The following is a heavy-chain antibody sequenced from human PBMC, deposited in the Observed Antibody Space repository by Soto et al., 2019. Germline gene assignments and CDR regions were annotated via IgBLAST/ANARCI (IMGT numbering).Heavy chain of an antibody. V-gene: IGHV1-69*01. D-gene: IGHD3-16*01. CDR1: GGTSNRFA. CDR2: SIPIFGTA. Sequence: QVQLVQSGTEVKKPGSSVRVSCKASGGTSNRFAFSWVRQAPGQGLEWMGGSIPIFGTANYAPRFQGRATITADESTSTGYMELSGLRSDDTATYYCATGRGSGGFDSWCQGTQVLVSS. J-gene: IGHJ4*02. CDR3: ATGRGSGGFDS.